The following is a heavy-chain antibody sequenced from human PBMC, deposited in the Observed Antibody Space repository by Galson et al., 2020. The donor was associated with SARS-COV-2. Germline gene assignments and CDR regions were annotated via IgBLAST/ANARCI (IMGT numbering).Heavy chain of an antibody. Sequence: SETLSLTCTVSGGSISSNGYFWCWIRQPPGKGLEYIGTISYSGRTSYSPSLKTRVTISADTSKNQFSLKVNSVTAADTAVYYCARRGYALADQWGQGALVTVSS. CDR1: GGSISSNGYF. V-gene: IGHV4-39*01. J-gene: IGHJ4*02. D-gene: IGHD2-2*01. CDR3: ARRGYALADQ. CDR2: ISYSGRT.